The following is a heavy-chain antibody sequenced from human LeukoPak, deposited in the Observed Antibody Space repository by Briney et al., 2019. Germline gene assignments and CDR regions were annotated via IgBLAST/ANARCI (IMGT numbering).Heavy chain of an antibody. CDR1: GYTFTSYG. D-gene: IGHD3-10*01. CDR2: ISAYNGNT. J-gene: IGHJ4*02. Sequence: ASVKVSCKTSGYTFTSYGISWVRQAPGQGLEWMGRISAYNGNTKYAQKFQDRVTMTTDTSTSTAYMELRSLRSDDTAVYYCARELPLRFGELPRYYFDYWGQGTLVTVSS. CDR3: ARELPLRFGELPRYYFDY. V-gene: IGHV1-18*04.